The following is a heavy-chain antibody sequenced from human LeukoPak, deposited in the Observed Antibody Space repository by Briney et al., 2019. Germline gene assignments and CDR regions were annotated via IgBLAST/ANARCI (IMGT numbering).Heavy chain of an antibody. CDR1: GGSIGSCY. CDR3: ARDLASGDEVA. Sequence: SETLSLTCTVSGGSIGSCYWSWIRQPPGKGLEWIGYIYYSGSTNYNPSLKSRVTISVDTSKNQFSLKLSSVTAADTAVYYCARDLASGDEVAWGQGTLVTVSS. V-gene: IGHV4-59*01. D-gene: IGHD2-21*01. CDR2: IYYSGST. J-gene: IGHJ4*02.